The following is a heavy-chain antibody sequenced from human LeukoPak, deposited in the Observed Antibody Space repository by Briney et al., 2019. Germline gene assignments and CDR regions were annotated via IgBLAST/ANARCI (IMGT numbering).Heavy chain of an antibody. Sequence: PSETLSLTCAVYGGSFSGYYWSWIRQPPGKGLEWIGEINHSGSTNYNPSLKSRVTISVDTSKNQFSLKLSSVTAVDTAVYYCARVYIYYYYYMDVWGKGTTVTVSS. J-gene: IGHJ6*03. CDR2: INHSGST. V-gene: IGHV4-34*01. CDR1: GGSFSGYY. D-gene: IGHD4-11*01. CDR3: ARVYIYYYYYMDV.